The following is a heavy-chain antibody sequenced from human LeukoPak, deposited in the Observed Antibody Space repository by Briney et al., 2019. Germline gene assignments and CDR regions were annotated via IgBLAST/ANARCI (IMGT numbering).Heavy chain of an antibody. V-gene: IGHV3-23*01. CDR2: ISGSGTT. Sequence: GGSLRLSCAASGLTLSSYAMSWVRQAPGKGLEWVSGISGSGTTDYADSVKGRFTISRNNSKNTLYLQINSLRAEDTAVYYCAKDLNWGGRWGQGTLVTVSS. CDR1: GLTLSSYA. D-gene: IGHD7-27*01. J-gene: IGHJ4*02. CDR3: AKDLNWGGR.